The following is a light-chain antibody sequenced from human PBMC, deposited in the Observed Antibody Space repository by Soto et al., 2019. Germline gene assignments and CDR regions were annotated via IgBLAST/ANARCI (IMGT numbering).Light chain of an antibody. CDR3: CSYAGSSTYV. CDR2: EGN. J-gene: IGLJ1*01. CDR1: SSNIGSYNF. V-gene: IGLV2-23*01. Sequence: HSALTQPASVSGSPGQSITISCTGTSSNIGSYNFVSWYQQHPGKAPKVIIYEGNPRPSGVSNRFSGSKSGNTASLTISGLQVEDEADYYCCSYAGSSTYVFGTGTKLTVL.